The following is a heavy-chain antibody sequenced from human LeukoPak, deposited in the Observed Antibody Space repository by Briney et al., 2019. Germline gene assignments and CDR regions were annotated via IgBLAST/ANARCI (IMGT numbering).Heavy chain of an antibody. CDR3: AELGITMIGGV. V-gene: IGHV3-48*04. CDR1: GFTFSSWW. Sequence: GGSLRLSCAVSGFTFSSWWMTWVRQAPGKGLEWVSYISSSSSTIYYADSVKGRFTISRDNAKNSLYLQMNSLRAEDTAVYYCAELGITMIGGVWGKGTTVTISS. D-gene: IGHD3-10*02. J-gene: IGHJ6*04. CDR2: ISSSSSTI.